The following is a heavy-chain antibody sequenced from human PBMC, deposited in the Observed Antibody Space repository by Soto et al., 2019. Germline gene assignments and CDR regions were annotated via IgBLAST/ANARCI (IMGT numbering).Heavy chain of an antibody. CDR2: VLWDDEK. J-gene: IGHJ4*02. V-gene: IGHV2-5*02. D-gene: IGHD3-10*01. CDR3: VHRLSAYGLHY. CDR1: GFSLSTSGVG. Sequence: SGPTLVNPTQTLTLTCTFSGFSLSTSGVGVGWIRQPPGKALEWLALVLWDDEKRYSPSLKSRLTITKDASKNQVVLTMTNMDPVDTATYYCVHRLSAYGLHYWGQGTLVTVSS.